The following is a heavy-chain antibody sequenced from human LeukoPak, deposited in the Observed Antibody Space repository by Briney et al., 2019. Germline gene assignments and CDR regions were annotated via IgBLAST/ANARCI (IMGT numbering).Heavy chain of an antibody. V-gene: IGHV3-30*19. J-gene: IGHJ4*02. D-gene: IGHD4-17*01. Sequence: GGSLILSCAASGFTFITYGMHWVRQAPGKGLEGVALISYDESNTFYADSVKGRFTISRDNSKNTLYLQMNSLRVEDTAVYYCARDGDGDYVFSYYFDYWGQGTLVTVSS. CDR3: ARDGDGDYVFSYYFDY. CDR2: ISYDESNT. CDR1: GFTFITYG.